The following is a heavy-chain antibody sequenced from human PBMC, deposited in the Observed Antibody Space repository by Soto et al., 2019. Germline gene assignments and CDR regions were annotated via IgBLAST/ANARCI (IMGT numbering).Heavy chain of an antibody. CDR1: GFTFSSYA. D-gene: IGHD3-22*01. J-gene: IGHJ2*01. CDR2: ISYDGINK. Sequence: QVQLVESGGGVVQPGMSLRLACAASGFTFSSYAMHWVRQAPGKGLEWVAVISYDGINKYYADSVKGRFTISIDNSKNTLYLQMNRLGAEATAVYYCARGRANYYDSSGCNWYFDLWGRGTLVTVSS. CDR3: ARGRANYYDSSGCNWYFDL. V-gene: IGHV3-30-3*01.